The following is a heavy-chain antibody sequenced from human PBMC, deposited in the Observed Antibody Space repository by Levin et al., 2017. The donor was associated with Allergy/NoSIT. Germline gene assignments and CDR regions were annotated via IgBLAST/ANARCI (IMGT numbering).Heavy chain of an antibody. Sequence: GGSLRLSCEASGFTFSSFAMSWVRQAPGKGLEWVSTISGSGLTPYYPDSVKGRFTISRDNSKNTLYLQMNSLRAEDTALYYCAKRIASGSYFLDYWGQGTLVTVSS. V-gene: IGHV3-23*01. CDR3: AKRIASGSYFLDY. CDR2: ISGSGLTP. CDR1: GFTFSSFA. J-gene: IGHJ4*02. D-gene: IGHD3-10*01.